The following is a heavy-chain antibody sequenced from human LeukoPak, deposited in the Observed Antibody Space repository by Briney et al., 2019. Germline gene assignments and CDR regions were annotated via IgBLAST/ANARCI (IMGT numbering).Heavy chain of an antibody. V-gene: IGHV4-39*07. D-gene: IGHD3-22*01. CDR1: GASISSSNYY. Sequence: SETLSLTYAVSGASISSSNYYWAWIRQPPGKGLEWIGSVYYSGTTYYNPSLKSRVTVSVDTSKNQVSLRLPSVTAADTAVYYCARGGGGYFSGYFDYWGQGTLVTVSS. CDR3: ARGGGGYFSGYFDY. CDR2: VYYSGTT. J-gene: IGHJ4*02.